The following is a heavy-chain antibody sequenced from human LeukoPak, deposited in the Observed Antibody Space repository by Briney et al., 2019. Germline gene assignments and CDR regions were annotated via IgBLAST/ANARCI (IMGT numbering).Heavy chain of an antibody. CDR2: ISYDGSNK. V-gene: IGHV3-30-3*01. J-gene: IGHJ4*02. CDR3: ARDPYYDSSGYYPDY. Sequence: GKSLRLSCAASGFTFSGYAIHWALQAPGNGLEWVAVISYDGSNKYYADSVKGRFTISRDNSKNTLYQQMNSLRAEDTAVYYCARDPYYDSSGYYPDYWGQGTLVTVSS. CDR1: GFTFSGYA. D-gene: IGHD3-22*01.